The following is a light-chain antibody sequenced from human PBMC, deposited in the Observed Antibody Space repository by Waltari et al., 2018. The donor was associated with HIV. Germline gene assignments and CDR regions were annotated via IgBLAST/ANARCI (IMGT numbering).Light chain of an antibody. J-gene: IGKJ5*01. Sequence: EIVMTQSPATLSVSPGERATFTCRASQSVNNNLAWYQQKPGQAPRLLIYDASTRATNIPARFSGSGSGTDFTLTISSLQSEDFAVYFCQQYANWPFTFGQGTRLEIK. CDR2: DAS. V-gene: IGKV3-15*01. CDR3: QQYANWPFT. CDR1: QSVNNN.